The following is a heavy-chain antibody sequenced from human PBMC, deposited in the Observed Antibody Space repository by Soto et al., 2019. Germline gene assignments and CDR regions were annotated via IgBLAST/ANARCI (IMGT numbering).Heavy chain of an antibody. V-gene: IGHV3-9*01. Sequence: GGSLRLSCAASGFTFDDHAMHWVRQAPGKGLEWVAGISWNSGSIGYADSVKGRFIISRDNAKNSMYLELNSLRAEDTALYYYGTDLRYRRSRFSGMDVWGQGTTGTVSS. CDR2: ISWNSGSI. J-gene: IGHJ6*02. CDR1: GFTFDDHA. CDR3: GTDLRYRRSRFSGMDV. D-gene: IGHD6-6*01.